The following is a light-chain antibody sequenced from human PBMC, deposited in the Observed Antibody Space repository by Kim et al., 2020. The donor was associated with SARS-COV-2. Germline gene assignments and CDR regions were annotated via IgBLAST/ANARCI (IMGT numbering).Light chain of an antibody. Sequence: DIQMTQSPSSLSASVGDSVTITCRASQGISNALAWYQQKPGRAPELLLYDSSTLESGVPSRFSGSGSGTDYTLTISRLQPEDFATYYCQQYDSTPPWTFGQGTKVDIK. CDR1: QGISNA. CDR3: QQYDSTPPWT. J-gene: IGKJ1*01. V-gene: IGKV1-NL1*01. CDR2: DSS.